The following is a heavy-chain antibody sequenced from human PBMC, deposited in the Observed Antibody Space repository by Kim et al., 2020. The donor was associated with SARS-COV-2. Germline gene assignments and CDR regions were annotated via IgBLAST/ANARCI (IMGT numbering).Heavy chain of an antibody. CDR3: ARDVRGVIIKGFATTGAREPWSPFDY. CDR1: GFTFSSYS. V-gene: IGHV3-48*02. Sequence: GGSLRLSCAASGFTFSSYSMNWVRQAPGKGLEWVSYISSSSSTIYYADSVKGRFTISRDNAKNSLYLQMNSLRDEDTAVYYCARDVRGVIIKGFATTGAREPWSPFDYWGQGTLVTVSS. CDR2: ISSSSSTI. D-gene: IGHD3-10*01. J-gene: IGHJ4*02.